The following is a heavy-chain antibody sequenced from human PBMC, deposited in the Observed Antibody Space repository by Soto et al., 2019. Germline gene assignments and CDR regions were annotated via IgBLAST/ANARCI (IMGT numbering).Heavy chain of an antibody. V-gene: IGHV4-59*01. CDR1: GGSTRNYF. D-gene: IGHD3-9*01. Sequence: QVQLQESGPGLVKPSETLSLTCTVSGGSTRNYFWRWIRQPPGKGLEWIGCIYYSGTTNYNSSLKRRVTILLDTSGNQVALRLRSVTAADTAEYYCARYVNPYDTAVWFDPWGQGTLGTVSS. CDR3: ARYVNPYDTAVWFDP. CDR2: IYYSGTT. J-gene: IGHJ5*02.